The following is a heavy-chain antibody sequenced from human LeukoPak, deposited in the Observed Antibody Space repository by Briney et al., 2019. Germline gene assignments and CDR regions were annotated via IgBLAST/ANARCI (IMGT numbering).Heavy chain of an antibody. V-gene: IGHV3-43*02. CDR2: ISGDGGST. CDR3: AKDKDSSYYYYGMDV. J-gene: IGHJ6*02. CDR1: GFTFDDYA. D-gene: IGHD2/OR15-2a*01. Sequence: PGGSLRLSCAASGFTFDDYAMHWVRHAPGKGLEWVSLISGDGGSTYYADSVKGRFTISRDNSKNSLYLQMNSLRTEDTALYYCAKDKDSSYYYYGMDVWGQGTTVTVSS.